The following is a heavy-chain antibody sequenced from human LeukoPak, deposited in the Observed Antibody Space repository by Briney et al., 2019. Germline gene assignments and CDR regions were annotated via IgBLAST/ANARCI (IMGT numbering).Heavy chain of an antibody. D-gene: IGHD3-22*01. Sequence: SVKVSCKASGGTFSSYAISWVRQAPGQGLECMGGILPIFGTANYAQKFQGRVTITTDESTSTAYMELSSLRSEDTAVYYCARANEDYYDSSGYSSWFDPWGQGTLVTVSS. CDR1: GGTFSSYA. CDR3: ARANEDYYDSSGYSSWFDP. V-gene: IGHV1-69*05. J-gene: IGHJ5*02. CDR2: ILPIFGTA.